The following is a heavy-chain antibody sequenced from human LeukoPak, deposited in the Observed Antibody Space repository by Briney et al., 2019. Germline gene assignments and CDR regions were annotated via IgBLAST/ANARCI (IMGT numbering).Heavy chain of an antibody. V-gene: IGHV4-59*01. CDR2: IYYSGST. Sequence: SETLSLTCTVSGGSISSYYWSWIRQPPGKGLEWMGYIYYSGSTNYNPSLTSRVTISVDQSKNQFSLKLSSVTAAEPAVYYCARSGRGYSYGYDYWGQGTLVTVSS. CDR1: GGSISSYY. CDR3: ARSGRGYSYGYDY. D-gene: IGHD5-18*01. J-gene: IGHJ4*02.